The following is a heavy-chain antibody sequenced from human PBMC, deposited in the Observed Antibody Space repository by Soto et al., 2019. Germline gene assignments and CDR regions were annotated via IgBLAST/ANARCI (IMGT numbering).Heavy chain of an antibody. D-gene: IGHD1-26*01. J-gene: IGHJ4*02. CDR1: GFSFSSYA. V-gene: IGHV3-23*01. CDR2: ISGSADET. CDR3: AKAQFSGTSKTLDY. Sequence: EVQLLESGGGLVQPGGSLRLSCVASGFSFSSYAMYWVRQAPGKGLEWVSSISGSADETYYADSVRGQFTISRDNSKNTLYLQMNSLTGEDPAVYYCAKAQFSGTSKTLDYWGQGTLVTVST.